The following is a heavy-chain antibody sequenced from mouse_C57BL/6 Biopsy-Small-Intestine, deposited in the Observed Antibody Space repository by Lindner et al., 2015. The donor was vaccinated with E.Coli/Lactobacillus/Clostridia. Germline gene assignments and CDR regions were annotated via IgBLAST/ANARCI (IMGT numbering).Heavy chain of an antibody. Sequence: VQLQESGPELVKPGASVKMSCKASGYTFTSYVIHWVKQKPGQGLEWIGYINPFNGGAIYNEKFKGKATLISDKSSTTAYMELSSLTSEDSAVYYCARKLFGYYFDYWGQGTTLTVSS. J-gene: IGHJ2*01. D-gene: IGHD2-2*01. CDR2: INPFNGGA. V-gene: IGHV1-14*01. CDR1: GYTFTSYV. CDR3: ARKLFGYYFDY.